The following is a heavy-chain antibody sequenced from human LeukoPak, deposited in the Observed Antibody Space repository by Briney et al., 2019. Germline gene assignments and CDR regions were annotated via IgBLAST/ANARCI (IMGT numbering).Heavy chain of an antibody. CDR1: GFTFSSYA. CDR3: VKDTGYSSGWYSVYFDY. J-gene: IGHJ4*02. D-gene: IGHD6-19*01. CDR2: ISSNGGST. Sequence: GGSLRLSCSASGFTFSSYAMHWVRQAPGKGLEYVSAISSNGGSTYYADSVKGRFTISRDNSKNTLYLQMSSLRAEDTAVYYCVKDTGYSSGWYSVYFDYWGQGTLVTVSS. V-gene: IGHV3-64D*06.